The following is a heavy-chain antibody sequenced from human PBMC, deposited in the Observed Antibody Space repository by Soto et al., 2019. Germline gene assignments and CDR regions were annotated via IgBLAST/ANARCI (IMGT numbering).Heavy chain of an antibody. CDR3: ARARATIAAAAIFDC. V-gene: IGHV4-4*02. D-gene: IGHD6-13*01. J-gene: IGHJ4*02. Sequence: QVQLQESGPGLVKPSGTLSLTCAVSGGSISTSNWWSWVRQPPGKGLEWIGEVYRTVSTHYNPTLESRLTISVDKSKNQFSLKLTSVTAADTAVYYCARARATIAAAAIFDCWGQGTLVTVSS. CDR1: GGSISTSNW. CDR2: VYRTVST.